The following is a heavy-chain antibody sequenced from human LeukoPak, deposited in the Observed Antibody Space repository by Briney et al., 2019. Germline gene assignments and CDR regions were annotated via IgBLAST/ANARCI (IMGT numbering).Heavy chain of an antibody. D-gene: IGHD6-13*01. CDR1: GFTFSSYA. J-gene: IGHJ4*02. Sequence: PGGSLRLSCAASGFTFSSYAMSWVRQAPGKGLEWVSAISGSGGSTYYADSVKGRFTISRDNAKNSLYLQMNSLRAEDTAVYYCARDPSSSWYVDYWGQGTLVTVSS. V-gene: IGHV3-23*01. CDR2: ISGSGGST. CDR3: ARDPSSSWYVDY.